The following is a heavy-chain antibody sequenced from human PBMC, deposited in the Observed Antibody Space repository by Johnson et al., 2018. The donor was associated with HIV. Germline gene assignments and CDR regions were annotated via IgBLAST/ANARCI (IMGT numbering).Heavy chain of an antibody. CDR3: ARTGRAVAGTPHAFDI. V-gene: IGHV3-66*01. CDR2: IYSGGST. J-gene: IGHJ3*02. D-gene: IGHD6-19*01. Sequence: VQLVESGGGLVQPGGSLRLSCVASGFNVSGNYMSWVRQAPGRGLEWVSVIYSGGSTYYADSVKGRFTISRDNSKNTLYLQMNSLRAEDTAVYYCARTGRAVAGTPHAFDIWGQGTMVTVSS. CDR1: GFNVSGNY.